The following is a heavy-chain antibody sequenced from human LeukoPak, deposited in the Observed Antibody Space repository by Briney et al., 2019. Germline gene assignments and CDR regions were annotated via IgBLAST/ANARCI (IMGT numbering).Heavy chain of an antibody. V-gene: IGHV4-34*01. CDR2: INHSGST. CDR3: ARRDLYRRYFDY. J-gene: IGHJ4*02. CDR1: GGSFSGYY. Sequence: SETLSLTCAVYGGSFSGYYWSWLRQPPGKGLEWIGEINHSGSTNYNPSLKSRVTISIDTSKNQFSLKLSSVTAADTAVYYCARRDLYRRYFDYWGQGTLVTVSS.